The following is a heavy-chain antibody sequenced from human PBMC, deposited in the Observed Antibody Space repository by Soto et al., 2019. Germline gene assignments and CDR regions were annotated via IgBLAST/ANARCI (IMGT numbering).Heavy chain of an antibody. J-gene: IGHJ4*02. CDR3: ARGRRYYYDNTGPFYFEH. D-gene: IGHD3-22*01. V-gene: IGHV4-59*01. CDR2: IYYNGMT. CDR1: GGSISNYY. Sequence: SETLSLTCTVSGGSISNYYWSWIRQPPGNELEWIAYIYYNGMTNYNPSLKSRVTISVDTSKNQFSLTLTSVTAADTAVYYCARGRRYYYDNTGPFYFEHWGQGTLVTVSS.